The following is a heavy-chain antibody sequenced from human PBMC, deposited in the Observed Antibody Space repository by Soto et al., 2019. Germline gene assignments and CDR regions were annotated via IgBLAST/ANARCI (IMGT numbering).Heavy chain of an antibody. CDR1: GFSLTTSGVG. CDR3: ARPYYDSTGYYYYFDL. V-gene: IGHV2-5*02. J-gene: IGHJ2*01. Sequence: QITLKESGPTLVKPTQTLTLTCTFSGFSLTTSGVGVAWIRQPPGTALEWLALIYWDDDKRYSPSLKSRLTTTKDTSKNRVVLTKTNMDPVDTATYYCARPYYDSTGYYYYFDLWGRGTLVTVSS. CDR2: IYWDDDK. D-gene: IGHD3-22*01.